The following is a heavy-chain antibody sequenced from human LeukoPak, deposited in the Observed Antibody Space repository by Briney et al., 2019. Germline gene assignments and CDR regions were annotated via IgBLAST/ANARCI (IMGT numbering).Heavy chain of an antibody. CDR2: ISYDGSNK. Sequence: LPGGSLRLSCAASGFTFSSYAMHWVRQAPGKGLEWVAVISYDGSNKYYADSVKGRFTISRDNSKNTLYLQMNSLRVEDTAVYYCARVGGHWGQGTLVTVSS. CDR1: GFTFSSYA. D-gene: IGHD3-10*01. CDR3: ARVGGH. J-gene: IGHJ4*02. V-gene: IGHV3-30*14.